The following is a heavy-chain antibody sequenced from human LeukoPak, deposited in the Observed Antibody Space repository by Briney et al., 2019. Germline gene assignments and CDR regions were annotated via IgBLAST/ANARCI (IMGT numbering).Heavy chain of an antibody. V-gene: IGHV4-59*12. CDR2: IYHSGST. Sequence: SETLSLTCTVSGGSISSYYWSWIRQPPGKGLEWIGYIYHSGSTYYNPSLKSRVTISVDRSKNQFSLKLSSVTAADTAVYYCARGRDSRGYQFMGFDSWGQGTLVTVSS. CDR3: ARGRDSRGYQFMGFDS. CDR1: GGSISSYY. D-gene: IGHD3-22*01. J-gene: IGHJ4*02.